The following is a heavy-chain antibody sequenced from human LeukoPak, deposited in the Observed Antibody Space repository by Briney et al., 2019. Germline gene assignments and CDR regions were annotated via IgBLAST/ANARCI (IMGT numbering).Heavy chain of an antibody. V-gene: IGHV3-9*03. CDR1: GFTFDDYA. Sequence: PGGSLRLSCAASGFTFDDYAMHWVRQAPGKGLEWVSGISWNSGSIGYADSVKGRFTISRDNAKNSLYLQMNSLRAEDMALYYCAKGGQWLLNEDYFDYWGQGTLVTVSS. CDR3: AKGGQWLLNEDYFDY. D-gene: IGHD6-19*01. J-gene: IGHJ4*02. CDR2: ISWNSGSI.